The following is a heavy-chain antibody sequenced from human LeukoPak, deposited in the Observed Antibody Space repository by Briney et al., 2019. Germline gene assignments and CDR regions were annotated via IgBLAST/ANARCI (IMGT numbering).Heavy chain of an antibody. D-gene: IGHD3-22*01. Sequence: SETLSLTCTVSGGSISSYYWSWIRQPPGKGLEWIGYIYYSGSTNYNPSLKSRVTISVDTSKNQFSLKLSSVTAADTAVYYCARYTAYYYDSSGYYAFDIWGQGTMVTVSS. CDR3: ARYTAYYYDSSGYYAFDI. CDR1: GGSISSYY. J-gene: IGHJ3*02. CDR2: IYYSGST. V-gene: IGHV4-59*01.